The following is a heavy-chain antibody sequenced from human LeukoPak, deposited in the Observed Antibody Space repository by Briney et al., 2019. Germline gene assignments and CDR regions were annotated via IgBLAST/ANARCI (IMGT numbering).Heavy chain of an antibody. Sequence: ASAKVSCKASGYTFTSYGISWVRQAPGQGLEWMGWISAYNGNTNYAQKLQGRVTMTTDTSTSTAYMELRSLRSDDTAVYYCAREPQDYYGSGSFWVDYWGQGTLVTVSS. D-gene: IGHD3-10*01. CDR1: GYTFTSYG. J-gene: IGHJ4*02. CDR3: AREPQDYYGSGSFWVDY. V-gene: IGHV1-18*01. CDR2: ISAYNGNT.